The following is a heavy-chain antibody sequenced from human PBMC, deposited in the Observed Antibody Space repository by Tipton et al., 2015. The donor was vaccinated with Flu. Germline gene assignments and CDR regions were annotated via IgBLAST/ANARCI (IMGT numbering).Heavy chain of an antibody. Sequence: TLSLTCTVSGGSVSNYYWSWIRQPPGKGLGYIGYVYYTGRTNYNPSLKSRVTISVDTSKSQFSLMLRSVTAADTAVYYCARLSYYDVDLKNFYFDYWGQGALVTVSS. D-gene: IGHD3-10*02. CDR1: GGSVSNYY. CDR3: ARLSYYDVDLKNFYFDY. V-gene: IGHV4-59*08. J-gene: IGHJ4*02. CDR2: VYYTGRT.